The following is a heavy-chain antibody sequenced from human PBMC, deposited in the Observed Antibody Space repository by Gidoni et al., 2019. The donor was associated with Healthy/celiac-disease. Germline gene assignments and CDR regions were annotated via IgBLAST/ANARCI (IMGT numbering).Heavy chain of an antibody. V-gene: IGHV3-53*04. Sequence: EVQLVESGGGLVQHGGSLRLSCAADGFTVSSNYMSWVRQAPGKGLEWVSVLYSGGSTYYADSVKGRFTISRHNSKNTLYLQMNSLRAEDTAVYYCARDHRPVVGAFDIWGQGTMVTVSS. J-gene: IGHJ3*02. CDR1: GFTVSSNY. D-gene: IGHD1-26*01. CDR2: LYSGGST. CDR3: ARDHRPVVGAFDI.